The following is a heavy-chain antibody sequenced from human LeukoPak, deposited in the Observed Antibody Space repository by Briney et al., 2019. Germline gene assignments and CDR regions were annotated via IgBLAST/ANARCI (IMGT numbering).Heavy chain of an antibody. J-gene: IGHJ4*02. V-gene: IGHV3-23*01. CDR2: ISGSGYSK. D-gene: IGHD1-1*01. CDR1: GFTFSILD. Sequence: GGSLRLSCAASGFTFSILDMSWVRQAPGRRLEWVSSISGSGYSKYYADSVRGQFTISRDNTKNTLFLQMDSLRADDTAVYYCAKGVQSQVLWAGTDDWGQGTLVTVSS. CDR3: AKGVQSQVLWAGTDD.